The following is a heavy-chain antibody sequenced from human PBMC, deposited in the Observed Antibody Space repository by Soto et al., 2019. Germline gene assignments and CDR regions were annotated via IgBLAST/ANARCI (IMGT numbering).Heavy chain of an antibody. CDR2: IYPGGGT. D-gene: IGHD3-10*01. V-gene: IGHV4-4*07. CDR1: GGSFSSYY. J-gene: IGHJ6*02. Sequence: SETLSLTCSVSGGSFSSYYWSWIRQPAGKGLEWIGRIYPGGGTNYNPSLKSRVTMSVDTSNNQFSLRVRSVTAADTAVYYCVGDCRMNRGAKCYYGMDVWGQGTTVTVSS. CDR3: VGDCRMNRGAKCYYGMDV.